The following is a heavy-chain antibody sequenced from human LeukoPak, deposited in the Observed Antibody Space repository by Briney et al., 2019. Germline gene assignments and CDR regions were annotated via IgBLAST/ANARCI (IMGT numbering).Heavy chain of an antibody. V-gene: IGHV3-23*01. CDR2: ISGNGGST. CDR1: GFTFSSYA. D-gene: IGHD3-10*01. CDR3: ANGKYGSGSGFAFDI. J-gene: IGHJ3*02. Sequence: GGSLRLSCAASGFTFSSYAMSWVRQAPGKGLEWVSAISGNGGSTDYADSVQGRFTISRDNSKNTLYLQMNSLRAEDTAVYYCANGKYGSGSGFAFDIWGQGTMVTVSS.